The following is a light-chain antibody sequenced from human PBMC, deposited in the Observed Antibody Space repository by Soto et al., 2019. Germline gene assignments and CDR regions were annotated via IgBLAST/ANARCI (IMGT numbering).Light chain of an antibody. CDR3: QQSYSTPPGT. V-gene: IGKV3-20*01. CDR2: GAS. Sequence: EIVLTQSPGTLSLSPGERATLSCRASQGVSSTYLAWYQQKPGQAPRLLIYGASFRATGIPDRFSGSGSGTDFTLTISSLQPEDFATYYCQQSYSTPPGTFGQGTKVDIK. J-gene: IGKJ1*01. CDR1: QGVSSTY.